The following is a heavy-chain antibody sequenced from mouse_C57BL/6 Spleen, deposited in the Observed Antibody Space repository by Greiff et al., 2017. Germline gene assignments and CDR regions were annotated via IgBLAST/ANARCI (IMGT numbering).Heavy chain of an antibody. Sequence: QVQLQQPGAELVKPGASVKLSCKASGYTFTSYWMHWVKQRPGQGLEWIGMIHPNSGSTNYNEKFKSKATLTVDKSSSTAYMQLSSLTSEDSAVYYCARAYDGYYVGWFAYGGQGTLVTVSA. CDR3: ARAYDGYYVGWFAY. CDR2: IHPNSGST. D-gene: IGHD2-3*01. CDR1: GYTFTSYW. J-gene: IGHJ3*01. V-gene: IGHV1-64*01.